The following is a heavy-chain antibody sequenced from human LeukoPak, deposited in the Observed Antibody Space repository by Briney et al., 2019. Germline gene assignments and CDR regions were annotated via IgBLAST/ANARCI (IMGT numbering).Heavy chain of an antibody. Sequence: GASVKVSCKASGYTFTSYGISWVRQAPGQGLEWMGWISAYNGNTNYAQKLQGRVSMTTDTSTSTAYMELRSLRSDDTAVYYCARDSRLFGGSSWYDFYYYFDYWGQGTLVTVSS. CDR3: ARDSRLFGGSSWYDFYYYFDY. J-gene: IGHJ4*02. CDR1: GYTFTSYG. CDR2: ISAYNGNT. D-gene: IGHD6-13*01. V-gene: IGHV1-18*01.